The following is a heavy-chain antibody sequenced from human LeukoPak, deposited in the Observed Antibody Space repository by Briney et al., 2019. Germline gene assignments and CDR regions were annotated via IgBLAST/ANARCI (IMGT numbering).Heavy chain of an antibody. V-gene: IGHV3-74*01. D-gene: IGHD1-26*01. Sequence: GGSLRLSCAASGFTFSSYWMHWVRQAPGKGLVWVSRINSDGSSTNYADSVKGRFTISRDNAKNTLYLQMNSLRAEDTAVYYCAKYSGNYHSFDFWGQGTLVTVSS. CDR1: GFTFSSYW. CDR2: INSDGSST. CDR3: AKYSGNYHSFDF. J-gene: IGHJ4*02.